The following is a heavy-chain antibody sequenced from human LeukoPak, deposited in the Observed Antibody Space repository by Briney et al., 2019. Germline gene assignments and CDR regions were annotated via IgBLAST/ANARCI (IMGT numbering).Heavy chain of an antibody. V-gene: IGHV1-2*02. CDR2: INPNSGGT. J-gene: IGHJ4*02. Sequence: ASVKVSCKASGYTFTGYYMHWARQAPGQGLEWVGWINPNSGGTNYAQKFQGRVTMTRDTSISTAYMELSRLRSDDTAVYYCARLIAVAGTGFDYWGQGTLVTVSS. D-gene: IGHD6-19*01. CDR1: GYTFTGYY. CDR3: ARLIAVAGTGFDY.